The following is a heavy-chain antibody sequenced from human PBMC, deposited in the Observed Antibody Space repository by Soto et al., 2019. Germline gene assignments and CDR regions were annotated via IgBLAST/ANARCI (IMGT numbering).Heavy chain of an antibody. V-gene: IGHV3-23*01. Sequence: GGFLRLSYAGSGCNSRNYAVNWVRQAPGKGLEWVSAISGSGGNTYYADSVRGRFTISRDNSKNTLYLQMNSLRAEDTAVYYCGSRYYDSSGYDYWGQGTLVTVSS. J-gene: IGHJ4*02. D-gene: IGHD3-22*01. CDR1: GCNSRNYA. CDR2: ISGSGGNT. CDR3: GSRYYDSSGYDY.